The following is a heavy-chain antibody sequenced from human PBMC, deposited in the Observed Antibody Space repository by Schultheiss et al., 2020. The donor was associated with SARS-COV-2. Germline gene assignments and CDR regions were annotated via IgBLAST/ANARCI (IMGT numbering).Heavy chain of an antibody. Sequence: GGSLRLSCAASVFTFSSYSMNWVRQAPGKGLEWVSYISSSSSTIYYADSVKGRFTISRDNAKNSLYLQMNSLRDEDTAVYYCARVPGEEWFGELLGHYYYYGMDVWGQGTTVTVSS. CDR3: ARVPGEEWFGELLGHYYYYGMDV. V-gene: IGHV3-48*02. CDR2: ISSSSSTI. CDR1: VFTFSSYS. D-gene: IGHD3-10*01. J-gene: IGHJ6*02.